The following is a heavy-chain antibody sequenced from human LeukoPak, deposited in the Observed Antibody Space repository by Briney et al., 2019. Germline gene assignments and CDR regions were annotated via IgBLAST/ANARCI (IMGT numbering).Heavy chain of an antibody. D-gene: IGHD1-26*01. J-gene: IGHJ4*02. Sequence: SETLSLTCAVYGGSFSGYYWSWIRQPPGKGLEWIGSIHFSGSTNYNPSLRSRVTISVDTSKNQLSLKLCSVTAADTAVYYCARDLGGIYFDYWGQGTLVTVSS. CDR1: GGSFSGYY. CDR3: ARDLGGIYFDY. V-gene: IGHV4-59*01. CDR2: IHFSGST.